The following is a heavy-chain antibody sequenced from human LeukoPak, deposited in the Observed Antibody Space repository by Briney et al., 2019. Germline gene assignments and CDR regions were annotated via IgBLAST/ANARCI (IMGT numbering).Heavy chain of an antibody. V-gene: IGHV4-34*01. CDR2: FNHNWGA. CDR3: AASLWFGIYPDY. D-gene: IGHD3-10*01. J-gene: IGHJ4*02. Sequence: SETLSLTCAVYSGSFSGYYWAWFRQPPGKGLEWIGEFNHNWGAKYNPSLKSRVTISVDTSNNHLSLSLNSVTTADTAVYYCAASLWFGIYPDYWGQGSLVTVSS. CDR1: SGSFSGYY.